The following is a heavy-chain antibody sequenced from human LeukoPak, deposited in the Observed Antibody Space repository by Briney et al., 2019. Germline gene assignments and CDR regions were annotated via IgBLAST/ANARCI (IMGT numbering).Heavy chain of an antibody. CDR1: GGSFSGYY. D-gene: IGHD2-15*01. Sequence: PSETLSLTCAVYGGSFSGYYWSWIRQPPGKGLEWIGEINHSGSTNYNPSLKSRVTISVDTSKNQFSLKLSSVTAADTAVYYCARGPVVVVSTYTYYYGMDVGGQGTTVTVSS. CDR3: ARGPVVVVSTYTYYYGMDV. J-gene: IGHJ6*02. CDR2: INHSGST. V-gene: IGHV4-34*01.